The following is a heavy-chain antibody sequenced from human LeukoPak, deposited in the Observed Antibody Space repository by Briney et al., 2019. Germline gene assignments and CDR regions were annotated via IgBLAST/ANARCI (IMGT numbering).Heavy chain of an antibody. J-gene: IGHJ4*02. CDR2: ISYTGTT. D-gene: IGHD1-7*01. CDR3: ARDGGNFEIDY. Sequence: SETLSLTCAVSGYSITRAHYWGWVRKPPGMGLEWIGSISYTGTTFYIPSLKSRLLISRDLSKNEFSLRLTSVTAADTAVYYCARDGGNFEIDYWGQGILVTVSS. CDR1: GYSITRAHY. V-gene: IGHV4-38-2*02.